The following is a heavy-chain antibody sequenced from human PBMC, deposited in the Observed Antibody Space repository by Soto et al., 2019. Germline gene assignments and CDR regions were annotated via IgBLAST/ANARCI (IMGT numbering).Heavy chain of an antibody. CDR3: AKGLKMTTVTYPHY. V-gene: IGHV3-23*01. D-gene: IGHD4-17*01. CDR1: GFTFSSYA. J-gene: IGHJ4*02. CDR2: ISGSGGST. Sequence: GGSLRLSCAASGFTFSSYAMSWVRQAPGKGLEWVSAISGSGGSTYYADSVKGRFTISRDNSKNTLYLQMNSLRAEDTAVYYCAKGLKMTTVTYPHYWGQGTLVTVSS.